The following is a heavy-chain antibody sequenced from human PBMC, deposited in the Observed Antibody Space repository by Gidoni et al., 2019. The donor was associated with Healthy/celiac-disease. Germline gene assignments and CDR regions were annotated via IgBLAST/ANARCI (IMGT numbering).Heavy chain of an antibody. CDR3: AREFVVRGVTIYYYYGMDV. D-gene: IGHD3-10*01. V-gene: IGHV3-11*01. Sequence: QVQLVESGGGLVKPGGSLRLSCAASGFHFSDYYMSWIRQATGKGLEWFSYISSSGSTISYADSVKGRFTISRDNAKNSLYLQMNSLRAEDTAVYYCAREFVVRGVTIYYYYGMDVWGQGTTVTVSS. CDR2: ISSSGSTI. J-gene: IGHJ6*02. CDR1: GFHFSDYY.